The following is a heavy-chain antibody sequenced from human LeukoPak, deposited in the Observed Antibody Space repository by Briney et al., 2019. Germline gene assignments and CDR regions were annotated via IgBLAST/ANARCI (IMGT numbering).Heavy chain of an antibody. Sequence: GGSLRLSCAASEFTFSSYAMLWVRQAPGKGLECVAVISNDGSNEYFADSVKGRLTISRDNSKNTLYLQMNSLRVGDTAVYYCAKDENDIVVVPAAGGYYYFDYWGQGTLVTVSS. D-gene: IGHD2-2*01. CDR1: EFTFSSYA. V-gene: IGHV3-30-3*01. J-gene: IGHJ4*02. CDR3: AKDENDIVVVPAAGGYYYFDY. CDR2: ISNDGSNE.